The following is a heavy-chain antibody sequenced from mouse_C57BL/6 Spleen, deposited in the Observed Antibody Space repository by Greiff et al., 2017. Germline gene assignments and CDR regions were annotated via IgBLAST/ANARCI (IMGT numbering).Heavy chain of an antibody. CDR1: GYTFTDYY. J-gene: IGHJ2*01. Sequence: EVQLQQSGPELVKPGASVKISCKASGYTFTDYYMNWVKQSHGKSLEWIGDINPNNGGTSYNQKFKGTATLTVDKSSSAAYMELRRLTSEDSADYYCTNTPYCYSSSPSFDYWGQGTTLTVSS. CDR2: INPNNGGT. D-gene: IGHD1-1*01. V-gene: IGHV1-26*01. CDR3: TNTPYCYSSSPSFDY.